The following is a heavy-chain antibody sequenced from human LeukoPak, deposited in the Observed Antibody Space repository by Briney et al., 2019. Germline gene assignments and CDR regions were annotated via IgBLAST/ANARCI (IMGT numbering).Heavy chain of an antibody. CDR2: IYSGGST. CDR1: GFTVSSNY. CDR3: ARERGYDSSGIDY. D-gene: IGHD3-22*01. Sequence: PGGSLRLSCAASGFTVSSNYMSWVRQAPGKGLEWVSVIYSGGSTYYADSVKGRFTISRDNSKNTLYLQMNSLRAEDTAVYYCARERGYDSSGIDYWGQGTLVTVSS. V-gene: IGHV3-66*01. J-gene: IGHJ4*02.